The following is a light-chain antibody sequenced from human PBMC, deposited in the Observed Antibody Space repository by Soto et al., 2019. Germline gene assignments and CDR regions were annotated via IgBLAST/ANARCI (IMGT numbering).Light chain of an antibody. CDR3: QQYNSYRWT. Sequence: DIQLTQSPSTLSASVGDRVTISCRASQSISTYLAWYQQKPGKAPKLLIYKASSLASGVPSRFSGSGSGTEFTLTISSPQPDDFSTYYCQQYNSYRWTFGLGTKVDIK. CDR1: QSISTY. V-gene: IGKV1-5*03. J-gene: IGKJ1*01. CDR2: KAS.